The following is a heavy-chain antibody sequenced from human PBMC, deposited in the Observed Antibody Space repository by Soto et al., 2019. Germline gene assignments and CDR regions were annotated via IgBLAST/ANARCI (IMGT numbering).Heavy chain of an antibody. CDR1: GGSISSYY. CDR3: ARVYGGSFDY. CDR2: IYYSGST. V-gene: IGHV4-59*01. J-gene: IGHJ4*02. D-gene: IGHD2-15*01. Sequence: QVQLQESGPGLVKPSETLSLTCTVSGGSISSYYWSWIRQPPGKGLELIGYIYYSGSTNYNPSLKSRVTLSVATSTNQFSLKLSSVTPADTAVYYCARVYGGSFDYWGQGTLVTVSS.